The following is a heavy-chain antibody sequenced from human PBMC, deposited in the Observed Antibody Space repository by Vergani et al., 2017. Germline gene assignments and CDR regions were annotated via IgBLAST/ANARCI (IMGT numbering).Heavy chain of an antibody. V-gene: IGHV3-23*01. CDR3: AKASPRNRGYVDLYYYHAMDV. J-gene: IGHJ6*04. Sequence: EVQLLESGGDLVQPGGSLRLSCAAPGFTFTHYAMNWVRQAPGKGREWVSGISGSCGSTYYAGTVKGPFTLSRDSSKNTLYLQMNSLSPGDTAVYYCAKASPRNRGYVDLYYYHAMDVGGKGTTVTVSS. D-gene: IGHD5-12*01. CDR2: ISGSCGST. CDR1: GFTFTHYA.